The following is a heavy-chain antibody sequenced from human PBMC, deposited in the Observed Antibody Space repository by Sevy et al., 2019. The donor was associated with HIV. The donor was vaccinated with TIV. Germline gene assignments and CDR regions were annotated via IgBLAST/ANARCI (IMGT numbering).Heavy chain of an antibody. J-gene: IGHJ6*02. Sequence: SENLSLICTVSGDSITNYYWSWIRQPPGKGLQWIGYHYYSGSTNYNPSLKSRVTISVDTSKNQISLKLSSVTAADTAAYYCARNSAYYYYGVDVWGPGTTVTVSS. V-gene: IGHV4-59*01. CDR3: ARNSAYYYYGVDV. D-gene: IGHD2-21*01. CDR1: GDSITNYY. CDR2: HYYSGST.